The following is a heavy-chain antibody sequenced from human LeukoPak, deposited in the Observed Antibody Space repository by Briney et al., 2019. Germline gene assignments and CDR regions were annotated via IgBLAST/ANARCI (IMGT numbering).Heavy chain of an antibody. CDR2: IYYSGST. CDR1: GGSIGSYY. D-gene: IGHD3-22*01. V-gene: IGHV4-59*01. CDR3: ARLRDDSSGSWTFDI. Sequence: KPSETLSLTCTVSGGSIGSYYWSWIRQPPGKGLEWIGYIYYSGSTNYNPSLKSRVTISVDTSKNQFSLKLSSVTAADTAVYYCARLRDDSSGSWTFDIWGQGTMVTVSS. J-gene: IGHJ3*02.